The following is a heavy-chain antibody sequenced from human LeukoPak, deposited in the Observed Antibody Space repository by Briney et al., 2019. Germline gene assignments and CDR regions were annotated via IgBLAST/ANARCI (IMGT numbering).Heavy chain of an antibody. Sequence: SETLSLTCTVSGGSISSNYWSWIRQPAGKGLEWIGRIYTSGSANYNPSLKSRVTMSVDTSKKQFSLKLSSVTAADTAVYYCAREYSTGWYGGWFDPWGQGTLVIVSS. J-gene: IGHJ5*02. CDR1: GGSISSNY. V-gene: IGHV4-4*07. D-gene: IGHD6-19*01. CDR3: AREYSTGWYGGWFDP. CDR2: IYTSGSA.